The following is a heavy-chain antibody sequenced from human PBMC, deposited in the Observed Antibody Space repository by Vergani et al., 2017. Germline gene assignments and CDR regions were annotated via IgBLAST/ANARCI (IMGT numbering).Heavy chain of an antibody. J-gene: IGHJ6*02. D-gene: IGHD3-10*01. CDR3: ARAPYGSGSYYKGWYYYGMDV. V-gene: IGHV4-38-2*01. CDR1: GFSIDNGYY. Sequence: QVQLQESGPGLVKPSETLSLTCAVSGFSIDNGYYWDWIRQPPGKGLEWIGSIYRTGRTHFNPSLKSRVTISVDTSNNHFSLRLNSLTAADTAVYYCARAPYGSGSYYKGWYYYGMDVWGQGTTVTVSS. CDR2: IYRTGRT.